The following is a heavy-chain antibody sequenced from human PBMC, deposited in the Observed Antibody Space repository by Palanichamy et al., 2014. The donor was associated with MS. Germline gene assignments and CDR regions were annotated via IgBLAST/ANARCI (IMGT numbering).Heavy chain of an antibody. D-gene: IGHD1-26*01. CDR3: ARGVTSGDYPLRY. CDR2: ISAYSGNT. CDR1: GYTFTGYA. V-gene: IGHV1-18*01. J-gene: IGHJ4*02. Sequence: QVQLVQSGAEVKKPGASLKVSCEASGYTFTGYAVSWVRQAPRQGLEWMGWISAYSGNTNYVQKFQGRVTMTTHTSTSTAYMELRSLTSDDTAVYYCARGVTSGDYPLRYWGQGTLVTVSS.